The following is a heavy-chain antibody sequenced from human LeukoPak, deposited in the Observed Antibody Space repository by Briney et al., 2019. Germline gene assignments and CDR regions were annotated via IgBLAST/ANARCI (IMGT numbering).Heavy chain of an antibody. Sequence: GGSLRVSCAASGFTFSSYTMNWVRQAPGKGLEWVGRIKSKTDGGTTDYAAPVKGRFTISRDDSKNTLYLQMSSLKTEDTAVYYCTTGLLYGRVSEWERSIDYWGQGTLVTVSS. CDR3: TTGLLYGRVSEWERSIDY. D-gene: IGHD1-1*01. J-gene: IGHJ4*02. CDR1: GFTFSSYT. V-gene: IGHV3-15*01. CDR2: IKSKTDGGTT.